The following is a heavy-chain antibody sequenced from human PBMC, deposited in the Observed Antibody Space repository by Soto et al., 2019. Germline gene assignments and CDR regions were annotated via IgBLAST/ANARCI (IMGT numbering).Heavy chain of an antibody. V-gene: IGHV3-48*01. CDR2: ISSSSSTI. D-gene: IGHD3-10*01. J-gene: IGHJ4*02. CDR3: ASRNFYDSGYYYQYYFDY. Sequence: EVQLVESGGGLVQPGGSLRLSCAGSGFTFSSYSMNWVRQAPGKGLEWVSYISSSSSTIYYADSVKGRFTIARDNAKNSLYLQMNSLRAEDTAVYYCASRNFYDSGYYYQYYFDYWGQGTLVTVSS. CDR1: GFTFSSYS.